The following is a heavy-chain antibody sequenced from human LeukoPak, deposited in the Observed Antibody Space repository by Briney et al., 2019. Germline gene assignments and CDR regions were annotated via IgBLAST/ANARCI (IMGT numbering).Heavy chain of an antibody. D-gene: IGHD3-22*01. CDR2: IYHSGST. J-gene: IGHJ4*02. CDR3: HTGIVVVTPDY. Sequence: SETLSLTCTVSGGSISGYYWSWIRQPPGKGLEWIGSIYHSGSTYYNPSLKSRVTISVDTSKNQFSLKLSSVTAADTAVYYCHTGIVVVTPDYWGQGTLVTVSS. V-gene: IGHV4-38-2*02. CDR1: GGSISGYY.